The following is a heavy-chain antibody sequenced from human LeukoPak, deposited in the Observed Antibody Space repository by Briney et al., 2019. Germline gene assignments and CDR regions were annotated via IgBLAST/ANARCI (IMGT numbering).Heavy chain of an antibody. J-gene: IGHJ4*02. Sequence: SETLSLTCSVSGGSVSGTNYYWAWIRQPPEKGLEWIGTIYYSGSTYYNVSLKSRVTISVDTSKNQFSLNLSSVTAADTAVYYCARLRSPGDFDYWGQGTLVTVSS. CDR2: IYYSGST. V-gene: IGHV4-39*07. D-gene: IGHD1-26*01. CDR1: GGSVSGTNYY. CDR3: ARLRSPGDFDY.